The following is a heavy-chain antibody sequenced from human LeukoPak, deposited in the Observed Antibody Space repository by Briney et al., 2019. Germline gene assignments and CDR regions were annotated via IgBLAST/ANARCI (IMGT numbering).Heavy chain of an antibody. V-gene: IGHV3-30-3*01. Sequence: GGSLRLSCAASGFTFSSYAMHWVRQAPGKGLEWVAVISYDGSNKYYADSVKGRFTISRDNSKNTLYLQMNSLRAEDTAVYYCARVSAGREYHDSSGYYGSVYFQHWGQGTLVTVSS. J-gene: IGHJ1*01. CDR1: GFTFSSYA. D-gene: IGHD3-22*01. CDR3: ARVSAGREYHDSSGYYGSVYFQH. CDR2: ISYDGSNK.